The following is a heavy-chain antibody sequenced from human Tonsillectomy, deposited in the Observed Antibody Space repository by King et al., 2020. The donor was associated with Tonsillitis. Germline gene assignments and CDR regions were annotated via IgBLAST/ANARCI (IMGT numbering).Heavy chain of an antibody. Sequence: QLQESGPGLVKPSETLSLTCTVSGASMSSYYWTWIRQPAEKGLEWIWRIHTSGSTSYSPSLESRVTMSVDTSKNQFSLKLTSMTAADTAVYYCARDQPVGSTRFDYWGQGILVTVSS. CDR2: IHTSGST. CDR3: ARDQPVGSTRFDY. J-gene: IGHJ4*02. D-gene: IGHD2-2*01. CDR1: GASMSSYY. V-gene: IGHV4-4*07.